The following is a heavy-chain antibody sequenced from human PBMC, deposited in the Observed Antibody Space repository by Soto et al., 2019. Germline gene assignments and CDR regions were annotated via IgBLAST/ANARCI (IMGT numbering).Heavy chain of an antibody. D-gene: IGHD3-16*02. CDR3: ARGAYDYVWGSYRPDLKYYYYYYGMDV. CDR2: IYYSGST. J-gene: IGHJ6*02. V-gene: IGHV4-31*03. Sequence: PSETLSLTCTVSGGSISSGGYYCSWIRQHPGKGLEWIGYIYYSGSTYYNPSLKSRVSISVDTSKNQFSLKLSSVTAADTAVYYFARGAYDYVWGSYRPDLKYYYYYYGMDVWGQGTTVTVSS. CDR1: GGSISSGGYY.